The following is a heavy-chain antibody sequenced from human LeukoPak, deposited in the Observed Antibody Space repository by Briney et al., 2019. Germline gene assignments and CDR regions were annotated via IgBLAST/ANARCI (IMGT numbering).Heavy chain of an antibody. CDR3: ARIQLWFNDKPDY. Sequence: ASVKVSCKASGYTFTGYYMHWVRQAPGQGLEWMGRINPNSGGTNYAQKFQGRVTMTRDTSISTAYVELSRLRSDDTAVYYCARIQLWFNDKPDYWGQGTLVTVSS. D-gene: IGHD5-18*01. J-gene: IGHJ4*02. V-gene: IGHV1-2*06. CDR1: GYTFTGYY. CDR2: INPNSGGT.